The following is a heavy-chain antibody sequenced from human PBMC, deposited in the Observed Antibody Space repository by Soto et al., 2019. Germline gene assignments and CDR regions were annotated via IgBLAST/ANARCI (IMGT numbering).Heavy chain of an antibody. CDR2: VYYTGST. V-gene: IGHV4-59*08. CDR3: ARTVLGPDLLADSFVDYYYYMDV. CDR1: GGSISNFY. J-gene: IGHJ6*03. Sequence: PSETLSLTCTVSGGSISNFYWSWIRQPPGKGLEWIGYVYYTGSTSYNPSLKRRVTFSADSSRGQFSLRLNSETAADTAVYYCARTVLGPDLLADSFVDYYYYMDVWGQGTTVTVSS. D-gene: IGHD3-9*01.